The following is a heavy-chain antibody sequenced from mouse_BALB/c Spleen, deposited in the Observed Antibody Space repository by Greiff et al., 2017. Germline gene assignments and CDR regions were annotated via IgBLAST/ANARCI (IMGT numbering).Heavy chain of an antibody. D-gene: IGHD2-1*01. CDR3: ARGRHYYGNGWYFDV. CDR1: GYTFTSYW. V-gene: IGHV1S81*02. J-gene: IGHJ1*01. Sequence: QVQLQQPGAELVKPGASVKLSCKASGYTFTSYWMHWVKQRPGQGLEWIGEINPSNGRTNYNEKFKSKATLTVDKSSSTAYMQLSSLTSEDSAVYYCARGRHYYGNGWYFDVWGAGTTVTVSS. CDR2: INPSNGRT.